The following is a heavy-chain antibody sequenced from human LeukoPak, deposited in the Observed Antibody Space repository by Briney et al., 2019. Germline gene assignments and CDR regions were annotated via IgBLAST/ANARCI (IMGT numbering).Heavy chain of an antibody. Sequence: SETLSLTCTVSGGSISSYYWSWIRQPPGKGLEWIGYIYYSGSTNYNPSLKSRVTTSVDTSKNQFSLKLSSVTAADTAVYYCAREVYSSGLEYWGQGTLVTVSS. CDR1: GGSISSYY. CDR2: IYYSGST. V-gene: IGHV4-59*01. CDR3: AREVYSSGLEY. D-gene: IGHD6-19*01. J-gene: IGHJ4*02.